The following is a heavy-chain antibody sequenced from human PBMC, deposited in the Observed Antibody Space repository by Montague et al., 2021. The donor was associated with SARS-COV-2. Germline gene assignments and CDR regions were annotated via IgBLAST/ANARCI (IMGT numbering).Heavy chain of an antibody. CDR1: GDSIGRDTYY. CDR2: LSSSSSN. J-gene: IGHJ4*02. V-gene: IGHV4-39*02. D-gene: IGHD6-19*01. Sequence: SETLSLTCIVSGDSIGRDTYYWGWIRQSPGKGLEWIGSLSSSSSNYYNPSLRSRVTIDMDTSKNHFSLKVNSVTATDTAVYFCARPGGVSGWFYFDDWGQGTLVSVSS. CDR3: ARPGGVSGWFYFDD.